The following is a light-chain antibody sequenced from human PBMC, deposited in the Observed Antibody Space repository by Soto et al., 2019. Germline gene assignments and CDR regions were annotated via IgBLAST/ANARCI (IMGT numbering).Light chain of an antibody. CDR1: QSVSSSS. V-gene: IGKV3-20*01. CDR2: DAS. J-gene: IGKJ1*01. Sequence: EIVLTQSPGTLSLSPGERATLSCRASQSVSSSSLAWYQQKPGQAPRLLIYDASSRATGIPERFSGSGSGTDFTLTVSRLEPEDFAVYYCQQFGSSRTFGQGTEV. CDR3: QQFGSSRT.